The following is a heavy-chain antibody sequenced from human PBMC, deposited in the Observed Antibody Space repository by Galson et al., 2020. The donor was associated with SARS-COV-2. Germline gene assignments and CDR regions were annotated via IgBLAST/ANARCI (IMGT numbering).Heavy chain of an antibody. CDR2: ISYSGIT. V-gene: IGHV4-30-4*01. J-gene: IGHJ4*02. D-gene: IGHD7-27*01. CDR3: ARDGSPPSNSYFDY. CDR1: GGSISHGDFF. Sequence: SETLSLTCTVSGGSISHGDFFWTWIRQPPGKGLEWIGFISYSGITHHNPSLKSRVTISLDRSKNQFSLKLTSATATDTAVYFCARDGSPPSNSYFDYWGQGALVTVSS.